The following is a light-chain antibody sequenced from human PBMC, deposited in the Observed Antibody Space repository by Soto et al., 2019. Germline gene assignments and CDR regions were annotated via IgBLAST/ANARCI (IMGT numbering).Light chain of an antibody. V-gene: IGLV2-14*01. CDR3: SSYTSSYTML. CDR2: AVS. J-gene: IGLJ2*01. Sequence: QSALTQPASVSGSPGQSITISCIGTSRDVGVYHYVSWYQHHPGKAPKLMIYAVSNRPSGVSNRFSGSKSGNTASLSISGLQAEDEADYYCSSYTSSYTMLFGGGTKLTVL. CDR1: SRDVGVYHY.